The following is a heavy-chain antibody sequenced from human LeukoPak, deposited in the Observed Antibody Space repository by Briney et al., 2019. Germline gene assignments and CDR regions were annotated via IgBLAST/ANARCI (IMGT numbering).Heavy chain of an antibody. Sequence: NPGGSLRLSRAASGFTFSDYDMSLSRQAPGKGLEWVSYISTSGNYIKDADSVKGRFTISRDNAKNSLFLRMSSLRVEDTAVYYCPSPRTAWSSHWSFEVWGRGTLVTVSS. D-gene: IGHD1-1*01. CDR2: ISTSGNYI. J-gene: IGHJ2*01. CDR3: PSPRTAWSSHWSFEV. CDR1: GFTFSDYD. V-gene: IGHV3-11*03.